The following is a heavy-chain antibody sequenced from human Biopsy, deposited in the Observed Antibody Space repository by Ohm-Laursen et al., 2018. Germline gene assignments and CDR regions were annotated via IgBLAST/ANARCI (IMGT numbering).Heavy chain of an antibody. J-gene: IGHJ2*01. CDR3: ARTPGKAVAGRFLDL. Sequence: SQTLSLTWSVSGGSTNDYFWSWIRQPAGETLEWIGRIYSSGGSIYNPSLKSRISMSMDTSNNQFSLTLTSVTAADTAVYYCARTPGKAVAGRFLDLWGRGTLVTVSS. V-gene: IGHV4-4*07. CDR2: IYSSGGS. CDR1: GGSTNDYF. D-gene: IGHD6-19*01.